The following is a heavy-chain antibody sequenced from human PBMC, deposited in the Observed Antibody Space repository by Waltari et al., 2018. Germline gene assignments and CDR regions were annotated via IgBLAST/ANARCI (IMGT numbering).Heavy chain of an antibody. CDR3: AEEGNTTAGLFDS. CDR1: GHSVHTDFY. CDR2: IYHTGSS. J-gene: IGHJ4*02. Sequence: QVQLRESGPGLVRSSETLSLPCTVSGHSVHTDFYWAWIRQSPGGGLEWIASIYHTGSSHYNSSLKSRVSISTDMSTKQFFLTLTHLTAADTAVYYCAEEGNTTAGLFDSWGQGTLVTVSS. D-gene: IGHD6-25*01. V-gene: IGHV4-38-2*02.